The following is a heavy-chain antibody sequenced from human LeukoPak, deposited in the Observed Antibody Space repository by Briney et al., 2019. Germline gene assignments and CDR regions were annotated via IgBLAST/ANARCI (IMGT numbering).Heavy chain of an antibody. J-gene: IGHJ4*02. CDR2: IYPGDSDT. Sequence: GESLKISCKGSGYSFTSYWIGWVRQMPGKGLEWMGIIYPGDSDTRYSPSFQGQVTISADKSISTAYLQWSSLKASDTAMYYCARIHTYYYDSSGYYSLDYWGQGTLVTVSS. CDR3: ARIHTYYYDSSGYYSLDY. CDR1: GYSFTSYW. D-gene: IGHD3-22*01. V-gene: IGHV5-51*01.